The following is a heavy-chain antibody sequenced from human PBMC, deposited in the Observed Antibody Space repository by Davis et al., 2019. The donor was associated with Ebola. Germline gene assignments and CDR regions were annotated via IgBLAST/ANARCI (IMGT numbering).Heavy chain of an antibody. V-gene: IGHV1-18*01. CDR2: TAVYNGKT. Sequence: AASVKVSCKASGYSFTTYGINWVRQAPGQGLEWMGWTAVYNGKTQHSERFQGRLTLTTDTSTDTAYMELRSLRSDDTAIYYCARPKEGDYEGVAYYAMDVWGQGTTVTVPS. CDR1: GYSFTTYG. J-gene: IGHJ6*02. CDR3: ARPKEGDYEGVAYYAMDV. D-gene: IGHD4-17*01.